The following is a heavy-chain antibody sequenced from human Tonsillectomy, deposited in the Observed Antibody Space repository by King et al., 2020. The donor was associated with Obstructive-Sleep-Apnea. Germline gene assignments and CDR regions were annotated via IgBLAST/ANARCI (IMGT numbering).Heavy chain of an antibody. CDR1: GFPFDDYG. D-gene: IGHD5-24*01. J-gene: IGHJ4*02. Sequence: QLVQSGGGLVQPGRSLRLSCAASGFPFDDYGMHWVRQAPGKGLEWVSGISWNSANIAYADSVRGRFTISRDNAENSLYLQMNSLRAEDTALYYCAKDRLAAITECFDYWGQGTLVSVSS. CDR3: AKDRLAAITECFDY. CDR2: ISWNSANI. V-gene: IGHV3-9*01.